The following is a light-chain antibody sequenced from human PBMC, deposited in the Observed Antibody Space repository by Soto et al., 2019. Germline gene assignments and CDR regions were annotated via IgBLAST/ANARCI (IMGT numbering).Light chain of an antibody. Sequence: DIQMTQSPSSLSASVGDRVTITCRASQGISNYLAWYQQKPGKVPKLLIYAASTLQLGVPSRFSGSRSGTDFTLTICSLQHEDVTTYYCQKHNSAPFTFGPGTKVDIK. CDR3: QKHNSAPFT. V-gene: IGKV1-27*01. J-gene: IGKJ3*01. CDR1: QGISNY. CDR2: AAS.